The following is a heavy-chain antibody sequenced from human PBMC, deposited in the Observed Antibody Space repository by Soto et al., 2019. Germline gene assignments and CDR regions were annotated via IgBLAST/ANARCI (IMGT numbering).Heavy chain of an antibody. V-gene: IGHV1-69*06. D-gene: IGHD2-2*01. J-gene: IGHJ3*02. CDR2: IIPIFGTA. CDR1: GGTFSSYA. Sequence: SVKVSCKASGGTFSSYAISWVRQAPGQGLEWMGGIIPIFGTANYAQKFQGRVTITADKSTSTAYMELSSLRSEDTAVYYCARESPDCSSTSCYPDAFDIWGQGKMVTVSS. CDR3: ARESPDCSSTSCYPDAFDI.